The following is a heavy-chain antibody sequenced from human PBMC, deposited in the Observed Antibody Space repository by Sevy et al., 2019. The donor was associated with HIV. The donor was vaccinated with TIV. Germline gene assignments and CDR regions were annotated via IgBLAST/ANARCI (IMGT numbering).Heavy chain of an antibody. D-gene: IGHD6-19*01. Sequence: GGSLRLSCAASGFTFSSHSMNWVRQAPGKGLEWVSSITSSSYYIYYADSVKGRFTISRDNAKNSLYLQMNSLRAEDTAVYYCARAVYSSGLTLFEYWGQGTLVTVSS. CDR2: ITSSSYYI. CDR3: ARAVYSSGLTLFEY. CDR1: GFTFSSHS. J-gene: IGHJ4*02. V-gene: IGHV3-21*01.